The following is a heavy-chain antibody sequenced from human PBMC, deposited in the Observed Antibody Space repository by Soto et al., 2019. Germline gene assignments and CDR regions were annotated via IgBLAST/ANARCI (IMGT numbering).Heavy chain of an antibody. CDR2: IYHSGST. D-gene: IGHD5-18*01. Sequence: SETLSLTCAVSGGSISSGGYSWSWIRQPPGKGLEWIGYIYHSGSTYYNPSLKSRVTISVDTSKNQLSLKLSSVTAADTAVYYCARVKRRTAREYFDYWGQGTLVTVSS. CDR3: ARVKRRTAREYFDY. J-gene: IGHJ4*02. CDR1: GGSISSGGYS. V-gene: IGHV4-30-2*05.